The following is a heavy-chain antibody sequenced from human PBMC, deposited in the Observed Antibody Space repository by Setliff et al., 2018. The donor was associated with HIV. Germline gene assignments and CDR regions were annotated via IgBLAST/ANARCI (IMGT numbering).Heavy chain of an antibody. CDR3: ARDGCTSTSCYFIRAFDT. CDR1: GYSISSGYY. Sequence: PSETLSLTCAVSGYSISSGYYWGWIRQPPGKGREWIGTIYYSGNTYYDPSLKSRVTISVDTSKNQFSLNLSSVTAADTAVYYCARDGCTSTSCYFIRAFDTWGQGTMVTVSS. J-gene: IGHJ3*02. CDR2: IYYSGNT. D-gene: IGHD2-2*01. V-gene: IGHV4-38-2*02.